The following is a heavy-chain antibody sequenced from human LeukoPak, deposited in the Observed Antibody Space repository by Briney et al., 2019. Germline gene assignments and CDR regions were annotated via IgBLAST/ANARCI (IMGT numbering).Heavy chain of an antibody. CDR3: ARVPYY. Sequence: GGSLRLSCAASGFTFSDYWMHWVRQAPGKGLVWVSRISSDGSRVTYADSVKGRFTISRDNAKNTLYLQMNSLRAEDTAVYYCARVPYYWGQGTLVTVSS. J-gene: IGHJ4*02. CDR1: GFTFSDYW. CDR2: ISSDGSRV. V-gene: IGHV3-74*01.